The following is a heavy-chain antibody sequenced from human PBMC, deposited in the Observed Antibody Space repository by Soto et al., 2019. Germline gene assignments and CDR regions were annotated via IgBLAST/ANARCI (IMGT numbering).Heavy chain of an antibody. CDR1: GYTFTNND. D-gene: IGHD5-18*01. V-gene: IGHV1-8*01. CDR2: MNPGSGDT. Sequence: GASVMVSCKASGYTFTNNDVSWVRQATGQGLERMGWMNPGSGDTGYAQKFQGRVTMTRDISIATAYMELNSLTSEDTAIYYCARMESFGSLNWFDPWGQGTLVTVSS. J-gene: IGHJ5*02. CDR3: ARMESFGSLNWFDP.